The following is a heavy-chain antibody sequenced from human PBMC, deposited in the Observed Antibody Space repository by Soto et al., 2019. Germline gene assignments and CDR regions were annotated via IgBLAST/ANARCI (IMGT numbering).Heavy chain of an antibody. CDR3: AKGSPYYDSSGYDNWFDP. D-gene: IGHD3-22*01. Sequence: GGSLRLSCAASGFTFDDYAMHWVRQAPGKGLEWVSGISWNGGSIGYADSVRGRFTISRDNAKNSLYLQMNSLRAEDTALYYCAKGSPYYDSSGYDNWFDPWGQGTLVTVSS. V-gene: IGHV3-9*01. J-gene: IGHJ5*02. CDR1: GFTFDDYA. CDR2: ISWNGGSI.